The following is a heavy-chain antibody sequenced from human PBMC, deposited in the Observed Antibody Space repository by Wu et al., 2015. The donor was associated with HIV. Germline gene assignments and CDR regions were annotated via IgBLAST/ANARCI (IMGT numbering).Heavy chain of an antibody. CDR3: ARGHYYDSSSSPMY. CDR1: GYIFTDYG. CDR2: ISAQNGNT. Sequence: VQLVQSGGEVKKPGASVKVACKSSGYIFTDYGIHWVRQAPGEGLEWMGWISAQNGNTKYTQKFQARVTMTTDTSSSTAYMELRSLRSDDTAVYFCARGHYYDSSSSPMYWGPGTRVTVSS. J-gene: IGHJ4*02. D-gene: IGHD3-22*01. V-gene: IGHV1-18*01.